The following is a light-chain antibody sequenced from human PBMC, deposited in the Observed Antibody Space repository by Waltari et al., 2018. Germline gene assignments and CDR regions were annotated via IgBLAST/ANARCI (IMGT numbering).Light chain of an antibody. Sequence: DIQMTQSPSSLSASVGDRVTITSQATQDIDNHLNRHQQKPGKAPNLLTYDVTKLETGGPTRFSGRGSGTDFTLTITNLQPEDFATYYCQQYDKIPLTFGGGTKV. V-gene: IGKV1-33*01. CDR3: QQYDKIPLT. CDR2: DVT. CDR1: QDIDNH. J-gene: IGKJ4*01.